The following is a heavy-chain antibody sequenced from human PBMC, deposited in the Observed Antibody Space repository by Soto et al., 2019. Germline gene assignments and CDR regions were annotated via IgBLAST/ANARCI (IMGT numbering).Heavy chain of an antibody. V-gene: IGHV3-23*01. Sequence: EVQLLESGGGLVQPGGSLRLSCAASGFTFSSYAMSWVRQAPGKGLEWVSAISGSGGSTYYADSVKGRFTISRDNSKNPLYLQMNSLRAEDTAVYYCAKDSEYYDILTGYPKRYYYYMDVWGKGTTVTVSS. J-gene: IGHJ6*03. CDR3: AKDSEYYDILTGYPKRYYYYMDV. CDR2: ISGSGGST. D-gene: IGHD3-9*01. CDR1: GFTFSSYA.